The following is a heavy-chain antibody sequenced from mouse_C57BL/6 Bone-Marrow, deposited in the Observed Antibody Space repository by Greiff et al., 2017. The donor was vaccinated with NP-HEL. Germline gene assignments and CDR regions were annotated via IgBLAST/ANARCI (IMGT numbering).Heavy chain of an antibody. CDR3: AILRYLAWFAY. Sequence: VQLQQPGAELVKPGASVKVSCKASGYTFTSYWMHWVKQRPGQGLEWIGRIYPADSDTNYNQKFKGKATLPVDKSSSTAYMQLSSLPSEDSAVYYCAILRYLAWFAYWGQGTLVTVSA. CDR2: IYPADSDT. D-gene: IGHD1-1*01. CDR1: GYTFTSYW. J-gene: IGHJ3*01. V-gene: IGHV1-74*01.